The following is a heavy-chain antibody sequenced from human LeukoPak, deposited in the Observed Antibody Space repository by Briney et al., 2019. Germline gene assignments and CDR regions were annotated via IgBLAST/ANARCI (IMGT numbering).Heavy chain of an antibody. CDR2: IIPMFGTA. V-gene: IGHV1-69*13. D-gene: IGHD3-10*01. CDR1: GGTFDNYP. Sequence: GASVEVSCKTSGGTFDNYPITWLRQAPGQGFEWMGGIIPMFGTATYAQKFQDRVTLSVDGSTNTIFMELTSLRSEDTAVYYCARGYYGSGTYRGGWYYFDHWGQGTLVTVSS. J-gene: IGHJ4*02. CDR3: ARGYYGSGTYRGGWYYFDH.